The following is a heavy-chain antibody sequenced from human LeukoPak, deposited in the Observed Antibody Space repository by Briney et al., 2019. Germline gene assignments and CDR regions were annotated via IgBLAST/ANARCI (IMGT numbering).Heavy chain of an antibody. J-gene: IGHJ6*04. CDR2: IIPIFGTA. V-gene: IGHV1-69*13. CDR1: GYTFTSYY. D-gene: IGHD3-10*01. Sequence: ASVKVSCKASGYTFTSYYMHWVRQAPGQGLEWMGGIIPIFGTANYTQKFQGRVTITADESTSTAYMELSSLRSEDTAVYYCARDVAHYYGSGSPLRYYGMDVWGKGTTVTVSS. CDR3: ARDVAHYYGSGSPLRYYGMDV.